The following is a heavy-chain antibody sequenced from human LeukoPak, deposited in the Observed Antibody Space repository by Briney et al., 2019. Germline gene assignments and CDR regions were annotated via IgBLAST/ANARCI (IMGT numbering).Heavy chain of an antibody. CDR1: CYSISSSNW. CDR3: ARTRAARFAFDI. V-gene: IGHV4-28*01. Sequence: SETLSLTCAVSCYSISSSNWWGWIRQPPGKGLEWIGYMYYTGSTYYNPSLKSRVTMSEDTSKNHFSLKLSSVTAVDTAVYYCARTRAARFAFDIWGQGTMVTVSS. D-gene: IGHD6-25*01. CDR2: MYYTGST. J-gene: IGHJ3*02.